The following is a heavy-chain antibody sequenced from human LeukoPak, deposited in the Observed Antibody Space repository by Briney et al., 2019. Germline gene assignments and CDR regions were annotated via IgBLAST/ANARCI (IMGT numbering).Heavy chain of an antibody. CDR1: GFTFSSYS. D-gene: IGHD5-18*01. Sequence: GGSLRLSCAASGFTFSSYSVNWVRQAPGKGLEWVSSISSSSSYIYYADSVKGRFTISRDNAKNSLYLQMNSLRAEDTAVYYCARDVGYRSWFDPWGQGTLVIVSS. V-gene: IGHV3-21*06. CDR3: ARDVGYRSWFDP. CDR2: ISSSSSYI. J-gene: IGHJ5*02.